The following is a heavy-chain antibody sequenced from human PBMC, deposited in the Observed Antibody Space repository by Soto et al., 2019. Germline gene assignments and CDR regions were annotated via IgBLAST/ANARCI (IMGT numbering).Heavy chain of an antibody. CDR2: INPSGGST. V-gene: IGHV1-46*01. Sequence: ASGKVSCKASGYTFTCYYMYLLRQAPGQGLEWMGIINPSGGSTSYAQKFQGRVTMTRDTSTSTVYMELSSLRSEDTSVYYCARLGVSAPDYWGQGTLVTVSS. CDR1: GYTFTCYY. J-gene: IGHJ4*02. D-gene: IGHD2-21*02. CDR3: ARLGVSAPDY.